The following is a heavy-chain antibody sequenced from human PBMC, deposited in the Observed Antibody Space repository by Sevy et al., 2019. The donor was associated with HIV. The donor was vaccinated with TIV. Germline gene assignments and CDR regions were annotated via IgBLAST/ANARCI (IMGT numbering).Heavy chain of an antibody. D-gene: IGHD2-15*01. V-gene: IGHV3-23*01. Sequence: GGSLRLSCAASGFTFSSYAMSWVRQAPGKGLEWVSAISGSGSSTYYAYSVKGRFTTSRDNSMNTQYLKMNSLRAEDTAVYYCAKGVAKNYYYYMDVWGQGTTVTVSS. CDR2: ISGSGSST. CDR3: AKGVAKNYYYYMDV. CDR1: GFTFSSYA. J-gene: IGHJ6*03.